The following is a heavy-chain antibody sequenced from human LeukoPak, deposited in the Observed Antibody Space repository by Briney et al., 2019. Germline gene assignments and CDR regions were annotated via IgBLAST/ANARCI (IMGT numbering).Heavy chain of an antibody. V-gene: IGHV4-4*07. CDR3: ARASKDWNYGVEDYFDY. CDR1: GGSISSYY. D-gene: IGHD1-7*01. CDR2: IYTSGST. Sequence: PSETLSLTCTVSGGSISSYYWSWIRQPAGKGLEWIGRIYTSGSTNYNPSLKSRVTMSVDTSKNQFSLKLSSVTAADTAVYYCARASKDWNYGVEDYFDYWGQGTLVTVSS. J-gene: IGHJ4*02.